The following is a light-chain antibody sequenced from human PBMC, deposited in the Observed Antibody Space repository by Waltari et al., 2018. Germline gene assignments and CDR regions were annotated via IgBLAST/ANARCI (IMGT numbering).Light chain of an antibody. CDR1: QGISIW. CDR2: DAS. V-gene: IGKV1-12*01. CDR3: QQYYSTPLT. Sequence: DIQMTQSPSFVPASVGDRVTIPCRASQGISIWLAWYQQKPGRAPKLLIYDASSLQSGVPSRFSGSGSGTDFILTISSLQPEDVAVYYCQQYYSTPLTFGGGTKVEIK. J-gene: IGKJ4*01.